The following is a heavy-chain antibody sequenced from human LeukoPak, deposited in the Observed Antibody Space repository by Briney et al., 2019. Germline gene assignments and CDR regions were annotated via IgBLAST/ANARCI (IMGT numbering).Heavy chain of an antibody. CDR1: GGSISSYY. CDR3: ARDSYYDSSGYYYGPIDY. D-gene: IGHD3-22*01. CDR2: IYYSGST. J-gene: IGHJ4*02. V-gene: IGHV4-59*01. Sequence: SSETLSLTCTVSGGSISSYYWSWIRQPPGKGLEWIGYIYYSGSTNYNPSLKSRVTISVDTSKNQFSLKLSSVTAADTAVYYCARDSYYDSSGYYYGPIDYWGQGTLVTVSS.